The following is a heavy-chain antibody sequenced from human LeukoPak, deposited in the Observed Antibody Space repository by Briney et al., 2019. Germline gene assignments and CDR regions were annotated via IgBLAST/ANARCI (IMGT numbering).Heavy chain of an antibody. D-gene: IGHD3-9*01. CDR3: AREIPKEYYDILTGYTIDY. V-gene: IGHV1-18*01. J-gene: IGHJ4*02. CDR2: ISAYNGNT. Sequence: ASVKVSCKASGYTFTSYGISWVRQAPGQGLEWMGWISAYNGNTNYAQKLQGRVTMTTDTSTSTAYMELRSLRSDDTAVYYCAREIPKEYYDILTGYTIDYWGQGTLVTVSS. CDR1: GYTFTSYG.